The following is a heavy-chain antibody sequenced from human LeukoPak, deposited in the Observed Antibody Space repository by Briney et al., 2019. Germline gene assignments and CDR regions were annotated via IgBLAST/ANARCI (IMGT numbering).Heavy chain of an antibody. CDR3: ARGPVSSGWYAGYYYGMDV. CDR2: MNPNSGNT. CDR1: GYTFTSYD. V-gene: IGHV1-8*01. D-gene: IGHD6-19*01. Sequence: ASVKVSCKASGYTFTSYDINWVRQATGQGLEWMGWMNPNSGNTGYAQKFQGRVTMTRNTSISTAYMELSSLRSEDTAVYYCARGPVSSGWYAGYYYGMDVWGQGTTVTVSS. J-gene: IGHJ6*02.